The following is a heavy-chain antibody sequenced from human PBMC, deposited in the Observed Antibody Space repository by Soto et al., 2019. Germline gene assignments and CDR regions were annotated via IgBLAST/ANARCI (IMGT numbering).Heavy chain of an antibody. CDR2: IWYDGSNK. CDR3: ATADLS. V-gene: IGHV3-33*01. Sequence: QVQLVESGGGVVQPGRSLRLSCAASGFTFSSYGMHWVRQAPGKGLVWVAVIWYDGSNKYYADSVKGRFTISRDNSKNTLHLQMNSLRAEDTAVYYCATADLSWGQGTLVTVSS. J-gene: IGHJ4*02. CDR1: GFTFSSYG.